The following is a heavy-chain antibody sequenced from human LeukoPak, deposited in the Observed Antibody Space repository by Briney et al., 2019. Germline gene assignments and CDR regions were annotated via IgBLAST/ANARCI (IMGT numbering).Heavy chain of an antibody. CDR1: GFTFSTYA. CDR2: ISYDGTNK. Sequence: GGSLRLSCTASGFTFSTYAMHWVRQAPGKGLEWVAVISYDGTNKYYADSMKGRFTISRDNSKNTLYLQMNSLRAEDTAVYYCARALDEGARFDYWGQGTLVTVSS. CDR3: ARALDEGARFDY. J-gene: IGHJ4*02. V-gene: IGHV3-30-3*01.